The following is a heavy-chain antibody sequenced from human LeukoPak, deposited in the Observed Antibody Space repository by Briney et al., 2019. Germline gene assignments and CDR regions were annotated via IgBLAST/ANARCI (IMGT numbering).Heavy chain of an antibody. CDR1: GGSISSGGYY. CDR3: ARVVYYYDSSGLAFDY. CDR2: VYYSGST. D-gene: IGHD3-22*01. J-gene: IGHJ4*02. Sequence: PSETLSLTCTVSGGSISSGGYYWSWLRQPPGKGLEWIGYVYYSGSTNYNPSLKSRVTISVDTSKNQFSLKLSSVTAADTAVYYCARVVYYYDSSGLAFDYWGQGTLVTVSS. V-gene: IGHV4-61*08.